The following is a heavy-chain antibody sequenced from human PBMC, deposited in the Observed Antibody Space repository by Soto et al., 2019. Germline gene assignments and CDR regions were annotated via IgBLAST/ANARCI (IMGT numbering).Heavy chain of an antibody. J-gene: IGHJ6*02. CDR3: ARKLSGAVQGWAYGMDV. D-gene: IGHD1-26*01. CDR1: GFTVSTYN. V-gene: IGHV3-53*02. CDR2: TYSGGST. Sequence: EVHLVESGGGLMQPGVSLRLSCAASGFTVSTYNMIWVRQAPVKGLEWVSVTYSGGSTQYADSVKGRFTVSRDNSKNTLYLPMSSLRDEDTAVYYCARKLSGAVQGWAYGMDVWGRGTTVTVSS.